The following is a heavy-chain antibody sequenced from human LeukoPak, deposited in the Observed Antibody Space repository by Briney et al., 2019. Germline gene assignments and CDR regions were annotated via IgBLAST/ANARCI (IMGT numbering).Heavy chain of an antibody. D-gene: IGHD3-10*01. CDR2: ISSSSSYI. CDR3: ARDMVRAVKGAFDI. CDR1: GFTFSRYS. Sequence: GGSLRLSCAASGFTFSRYSMNWVRQAPGKGLEWVSSISSSSSYIYYADSVKGRFTISRDNAKNSLYLQMNSLRAEDTAVYYCARDMVRAVKGAFDIWGQGTMVTVSS. V-gene: IGHV3-21*01. J-gene: IGHJ3*02.